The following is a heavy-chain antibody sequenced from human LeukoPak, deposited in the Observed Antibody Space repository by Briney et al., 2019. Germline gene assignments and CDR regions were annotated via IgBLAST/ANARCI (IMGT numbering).Heavy chain of an antibody. J-gene: IGHJ4*02. V-gene: IGHV3-30-3*01. CDR1: GFTFCSYA. CDR3: ARSQETTVTTAEFDY. Sequence: GGSLRLSCAASGFTFCSYAMHWVRQAPGKGLEWVAVISYDGSNKYYADSVKGRFTTSRDNSKNTLYLQMNSLRAEDTAVYYCARSQETTVTTAEFDYWGQGTLVTVSS. D-gene: IGHD4-17*01. CDR2: ISYDGSNK.